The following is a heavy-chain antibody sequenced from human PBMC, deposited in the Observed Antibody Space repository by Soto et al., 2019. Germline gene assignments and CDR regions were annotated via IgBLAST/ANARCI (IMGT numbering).Heavy chain of an antibody. Sequence: PSETLSLTCAVSGYSISSGHYWGWIRQPPGKGLEWIGSIYHSGSTYYNPSLKSRVTISVDTSKNQFSLKLSYVTAADTAVYYCARGVEKGYCSSTSCQRTFDYWGQGTLVTVSS. J-gene: IGHJ4*02. CDR3: ARGVEKGYCSSTSCQRTFDY. CDR2: IYHSGST. V-gene: IGHV4-38-2*01. D-gene: IGHD2-2*01. CDR1: GYSISSGHY.